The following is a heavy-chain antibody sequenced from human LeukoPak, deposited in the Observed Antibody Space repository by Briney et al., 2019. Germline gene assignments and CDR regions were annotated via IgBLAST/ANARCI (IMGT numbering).Heavy chain of an antibody. CDR1: GFTFSNYY. CDR3: ASHGDRSRYYFDY. J-gene: IGHJ4*02. CDR2: INHSGST. D-gene: IGHD5-24*01. V-gene: IGHV4-34*01. Sequence: PGGSLRLSCAASGFTFSNYYMSWIRQPPGKGLEWIGEINHSGSTNYNPSLKSRVTISVDTSKNQFSLKLSSVTAADTAVYYCASHGDRSRYYFDYWGQGTLVTVSS.